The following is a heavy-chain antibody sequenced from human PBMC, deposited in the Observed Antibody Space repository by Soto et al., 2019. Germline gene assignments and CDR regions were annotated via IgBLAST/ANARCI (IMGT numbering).Heavy chain of an antibody. CDR1: VYTFTSYD. J-gene: IGHJ4*02. CDR3: ARYGVYESGDY. D-gene: IGHD6-13*01. V-gene: IGHV1-8*01. CDR2: MNPNSGNT. Sequence: AAVKVSCKASVYTFTSYDINWLRQATGQGLEWMGWMNPNSGNTGYAQKFQGRVTMTRNTSISTAYMELSSLRSEDTAVYYCARYGVYESGDYWGQGTLVTVSS.